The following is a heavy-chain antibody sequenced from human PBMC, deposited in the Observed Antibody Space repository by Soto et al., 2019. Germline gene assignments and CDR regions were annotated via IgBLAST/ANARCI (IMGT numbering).Heavy chain of an antibody. J-gene: IGHJ6*02. CDR1: GFTFSSYS. Sequence: GRSLRLSFAASGFTFSSYSMNRVRQAPGKWLEWVSYISSSSSTIYYADSAKGPFTISRDNSQISLYLQMHSLRTEDTALYYCANERDIAAAGIYYGMDVWGQGTTVTVSS. CDR2: ISSSSSTI. CDR3: ANERDIAAAGIYYGMDV. V-gene: IGHV3-48*04. D-gene: IGHD6-13*01.